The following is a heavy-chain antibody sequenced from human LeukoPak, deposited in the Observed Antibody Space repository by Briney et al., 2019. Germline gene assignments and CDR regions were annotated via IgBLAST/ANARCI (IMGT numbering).Heavy chain of an antibody. CDR2: IYYTGST. D-gene: IGHD3/OR15-3a*01. V-gene: IGHV4-39*01. CDR1: GDSISDSDYY. CDR3: ARQTGSGLFILP. J-gene: IGHJ4*02. Sequence: SETLSLTCTVSGDSISDSDYYWGWIRQPPGKGLEWIGSIYYTGSTYYNPSLKSQVSISIDTSKNQFSLRLTSVTAADTAVYYCARQTGSGLFILPGGQGTLVTVSS.